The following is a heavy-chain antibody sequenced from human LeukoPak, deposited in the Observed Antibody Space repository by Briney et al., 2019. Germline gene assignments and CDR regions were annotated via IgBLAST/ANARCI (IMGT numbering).Heavy chain of an antibody. D-gene: IGHD3-22*01. CDR1: GFTFSSYP. V-gene: IGHV3-23*01. Sequence: AGGSLRLSSASSGFTFSSYPMSWVRQPAGKVLEWISTISGSGSETNYADSVKGRLTISRDRSKNTLYLQMNSLRAEDTAVYYCAKGDSSGYYSHFDYWGQGTLVTVSS. CDR3: AKGDSSGYYSHFDY. J-gene: IGHJ4*02. CDR2: ISGSGSET.